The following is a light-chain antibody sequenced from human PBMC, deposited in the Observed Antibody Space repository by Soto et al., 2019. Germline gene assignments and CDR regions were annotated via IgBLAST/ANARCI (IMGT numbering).Light chain of an antibody. Sequence: DIQLTQSPSFLSASVGDTVTITCRASQALSYYLAWYQQKPGKAPDLLIYSASTLRSGVPSRFSGSGSETEFTLTIRALQPEDFATYFCQQLSRYPLTFGGGTKVEI. CDR2: SAS. CDR3: QQLSRYPLT. V-gene: IGKV1-9*01. J-gene: IGKJ4*01. CDR1: QALSYY.